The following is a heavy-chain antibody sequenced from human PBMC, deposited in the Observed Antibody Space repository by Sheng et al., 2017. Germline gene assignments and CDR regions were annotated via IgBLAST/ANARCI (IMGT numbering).Heavy chain of an antibody. Sequence: QVQLVESGGGVVQPGGSLRLSCAASGFTFSSYGMHWVRQAPGKGLEWVAFIRYDGSNKYYADSVKGRFTISRDNSKNTLYLQMNSLRAEDTAVYYCAKAPTIAAAGTGWFDPWGQGTLVTVSS. J-gene: IGHJ5*02. CDR3: AKAPTIAAAGTGWFDP. V-gene: IGHV3-30*02. D-gene: IGHD6-13*01. CDR1: GFTFSSYG. CDR2: IRYDGSNK.